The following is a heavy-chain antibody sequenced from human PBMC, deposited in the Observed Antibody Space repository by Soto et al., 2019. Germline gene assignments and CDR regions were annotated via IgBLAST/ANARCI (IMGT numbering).Heavy chain of an antibody. CDR1: GFTFSSYA. V-gene: IGHV3-30-3*01. J-gene: IGHJ3*02. Sequence: VGSLRLSCAASGFTFSSYAMHWVRQAPGKGLEWVAVISYDGSNKYYADSVKGRFTISRDNSKNTLYLQMNSLRAEDTAVYYCARGNFCSGGSCYPGDAFDIWGQRTMVTVSS. CDR2: ISYDGSNK. CDR3: ARGNFCSGGSCYPGDAFDI. D-gene: IGHD2-15*01.